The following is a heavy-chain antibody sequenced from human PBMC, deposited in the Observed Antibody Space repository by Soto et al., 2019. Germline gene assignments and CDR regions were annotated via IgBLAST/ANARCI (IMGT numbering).Heavy chain of an antibody. CDR2: ISSSGSTI. CDR1: GFTFSDYY. CDR3: ARDPVEADGNPRYNWFDP. V-gene: IGHV3-11*01. Sequence: PGGSLRLSCAASGFTFSDYYMSWIRQAPGKGLEWVSYISSSGSTIYYADSVKGRFTISRDNAKNSLYLQMNSLRAEDTAVYYCARDPVEADGNPRYNWFDPWGQGTLVTVSS. J-gene: IGHJ5*02. D-gene: IGHD6-13*01.